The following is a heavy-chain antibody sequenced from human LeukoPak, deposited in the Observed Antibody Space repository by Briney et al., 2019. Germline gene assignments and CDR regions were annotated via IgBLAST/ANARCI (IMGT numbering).Heavy chain of an antibody. Sequence: PGGSLRLSCAASGFTFDDYAMHWVRQAPGRGLEWVSAISGSGGSTYYADSVKGRFTISRDNSKNTLYLQMNSLRAEDTAVYYCAKEPPSYYYDSSGYYYPFYFDYWGQGTLVTVSS. J-gene: IGHJ4*02. CDR2: ISGSGGST. D-gene: IGHD3-22*01. CDR1: GFTFDDYA. CDR3: AKEPPSYYYDSSGYYYPFYFDY. V-gene: IGHV3-23*01.